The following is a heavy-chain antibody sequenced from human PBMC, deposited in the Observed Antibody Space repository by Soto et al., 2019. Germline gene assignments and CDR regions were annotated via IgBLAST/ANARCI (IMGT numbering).Heavy chain of an antibody. D-gene: IGHD3-16*01. V-gene: IGHV3-23*01. Sequence: GGSLRLSCAASGFGFTFSTSAMSWVRQAPGKGLEWVSTFRESGGPTHYANSVKGRFTISRDTSKNMLYLQMNSLRAEDTAIYYCAKDSHWAFISPTHDYWGRGTLVTVSS. CDR2: FRESGGPT. CDR3: AKDSHWAFISPTHDY. J-gene: IGHJ4*01. CDR1: GFGFTFSTSA.